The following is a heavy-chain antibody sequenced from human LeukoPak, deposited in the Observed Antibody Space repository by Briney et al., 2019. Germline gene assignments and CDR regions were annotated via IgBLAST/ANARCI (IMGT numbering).Heavy chain of an antibody. CDR2: VTGSGGAT. V-gene: IGHV3-23*01. J-gene: IGHJ4*02. CDR3: ARHHGFLWFGELFDH. CDR1: GFTFSSYS. Sequence: GGSLRLSCAASGFTFSSYSMNWVRQAPGKGLEWVSTVTGSGGATYYSDSVEGRFTISRDNSQSTLSLQINSLRVEDTALYYCARHHGFLWFGELFDHWGPGALVTVSS. D-gene: IGHD3-10*01.